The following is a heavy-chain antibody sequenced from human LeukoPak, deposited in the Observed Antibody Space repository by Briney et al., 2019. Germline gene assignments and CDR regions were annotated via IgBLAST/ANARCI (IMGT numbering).Heavy chain of an antibody. V-gene: IGHV1-2*02. CDR1: GYTFTGYY. CDR2: INPNSGGT. D-gene: IGHD3-10*01. J-gene: IGHJ5*02. Sequence: VASVKVSCKASGYTFTGYYMHWVRQAPGQGLEWMGWINPNSGGTNYAQKFQGRVTMTRDTSISTAYMELSRLRSDDTPVYYCATLGLLWCGELSDPIDPWGQGTLVTVPS. CDR3: ATLGLLWCGELSDPIDP.